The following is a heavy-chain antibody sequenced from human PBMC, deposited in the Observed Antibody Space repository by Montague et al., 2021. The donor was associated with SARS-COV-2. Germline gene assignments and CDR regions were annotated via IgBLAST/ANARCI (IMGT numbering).Heavy chain of an antibody. J-gene: IGHJ4*02. D-gene: IGHD3-16*02. CDR3: ARYTSRMYGSFDY. V-gene: IGHV2-5*02. CDR1: GFSLNTNGMG. CDR2: IYWDDDK. Sequence: PALVKPTQTLTLTCTVSGFSLNTNGMGVGWIRQPPGEAPAWLALIYWDDDKRYSPSLKTRLTITKDTSRNQVVLTMTNVDPGDTGTYFCARYTSRMYGSFDYWGKGALVSVSS.